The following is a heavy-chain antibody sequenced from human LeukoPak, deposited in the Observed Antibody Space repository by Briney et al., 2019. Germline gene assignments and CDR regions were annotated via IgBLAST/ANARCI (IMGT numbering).Heavy chain of an antibody. J-gene: IGHJ1*01. Sequence: PGGSLRLSCAASGFTVSSNYMSWVRQAPGKGLEWVSVIYSGGSTFYAHSVKGRFTISRDNSKNTLYLQMNSLRAEDTAVYYCARRSAAAGYGEYFQHWGQGTLVTVSS. CDR2: IYSGGST. CDR3: ARRSAAAGYGEYFQH. D-gene: IGHD6-13*01. V-gene: IGHV3-66*01. CDR1: GFTVSSNY.